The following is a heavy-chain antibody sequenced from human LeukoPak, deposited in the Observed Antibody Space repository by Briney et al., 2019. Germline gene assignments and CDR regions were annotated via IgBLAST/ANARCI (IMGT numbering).Heavy chain of an antibody. J-gene: IGHJ5*02. CDR1: GFTFSDYY. D-gene: IGHD2-2*01. CDR3: ARALNPGYCSSTSCYPNWFDP. Sequence: GGSLRLSCAASGFTFSDYYMSWIRQAPGKGLEWVSYISSSGSTIYYADSVKGRFTISRDNAKNSLYLQTNSLRAEDTAVYYCARALNPGYCSSTSCYPNWFDPWGQGTLVTVSS. V-gene: IGHV3-11*01. CDR2: ISSSGSTI.